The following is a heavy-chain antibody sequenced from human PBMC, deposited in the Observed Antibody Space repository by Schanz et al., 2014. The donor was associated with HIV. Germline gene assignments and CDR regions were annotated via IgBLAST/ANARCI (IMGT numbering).Heavy chain of an antibody. J-gene: IGHJ6*02. CDR2: ISYDGSYK. CDR3: AREGPTVTPGYYYGMDV. V-gene: IGHV3-30*03. CDR1: GFTFTKAW. Sequence: VHLVESGGSLVKAGGSLRLSCAASGFTFTKAWMSWVRQAPGKGLEWVALISYDGSYKYYADSVKGRFTISRDNSKNRLFLQMNSLRAEDRALYYCAREGPTVTPGYYYGMDVWGQGTTVTVSS. D-gene: IGHD4-17*01.